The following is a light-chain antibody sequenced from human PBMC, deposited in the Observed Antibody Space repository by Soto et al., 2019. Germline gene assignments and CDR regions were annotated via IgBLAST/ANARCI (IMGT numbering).Light chain of an antibody. V-gene: IGKV3-11*01. Sequence: TQCRATMXLSPGERATLSCRASQSISSSLAWYQQKPGQAPRLLIYDASTRATGFPARFSGSGSRTDFTLTIGSLEPEDFAVYYCQQRREWPRTFGQGTQVDI. CDR3: QQRREWPRT. CDR1: QSISSS. J-gene: IGKJ1*01. CDR2: DAS.